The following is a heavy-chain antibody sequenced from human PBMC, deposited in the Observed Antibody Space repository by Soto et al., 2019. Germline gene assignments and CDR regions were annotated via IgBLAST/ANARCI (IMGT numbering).Heavy chain of an antibody. CDR2: IYPGDSDT. CDR3: ARAADWPHRDLVY. V-gene: IGHV5-51*01. D-gene: IGHD2-21*01. J-gene: IGHJ4*02. Sequence: PGESLKISCKGSGYSFTSYWIGWVRQMPWKGLEWMGIIYPGDSDTRYSPSFQGQVTISADKSISTAYLQWSSLKASDTAMYYCARAADWPHRDLVYWGQGTLVTVSS. CDR1: GYSFTSYW.